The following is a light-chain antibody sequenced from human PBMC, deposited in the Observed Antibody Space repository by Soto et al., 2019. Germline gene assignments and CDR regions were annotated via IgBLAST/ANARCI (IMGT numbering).Light chain of an antibody. Sequence: DLQMTQSPSSLSASVGDRVTITCQASQDISNYLNWYQQKPGKAPKRLIYDASNLETGVPSRFSGSGSGTDFTFTISSLQPEDIATYYCQQYDSLPLTFGGGTKVEIK. V-gene: IGKV1-33*01. CDR3: QQYDSLPLT. CDR1: QDISNY. CDR2: DAS. J-gene: IGKJ4*01.